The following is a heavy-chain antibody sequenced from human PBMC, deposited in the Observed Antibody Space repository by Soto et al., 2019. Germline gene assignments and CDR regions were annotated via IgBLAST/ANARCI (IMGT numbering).Heavy chain of an antibody. CDR3: ATEGPITGTTSPYFDS. CDR2: VKSKTDRGTI. J-gene: IGHJ4*02. V-gene: IGHV3-15*07. Sequence: EVQLVESGGGLVQPGGSLRLSCAASGFTFNNAWMNWVRQAPGKGLEWVGRVKSKTDRGTIDYAAPVKGRFTISRDDSKNTLYLQMNSLKSEDTGVYYCATEGPITGTTSPYFDSWGQGTPVTVSS. CDR1: GFTFNNAW. D-gene: IGHD1-20*01.